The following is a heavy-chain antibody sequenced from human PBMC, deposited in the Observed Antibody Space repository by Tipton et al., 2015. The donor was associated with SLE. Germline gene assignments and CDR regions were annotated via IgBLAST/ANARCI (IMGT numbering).Heavy chain of an antibody. J-gene: IGHJ6*03. Sequence: TLSLTCSVSGGSISSGFYYWTWVRQPAGKGLEWIGRISSTGITHYNPSLKSRVTISVDTSKNQFSLKLSSVTAADTAVYYCARAVAIFGGVNRGYYMDVWGKGTTVTVSS. CDR1: GGSISSGFYY. CDR3: ARAVAIFGGVNRGYYMDV. CDR2: ISSTGIT. D-gene: IGHD3-3*01. V-gene: IGHV4-61*02.